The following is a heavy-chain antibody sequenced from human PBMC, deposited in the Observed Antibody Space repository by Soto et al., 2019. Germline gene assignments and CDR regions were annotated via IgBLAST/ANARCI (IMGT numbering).Heavy chain of an antibody. Sequence: QVQLQQWGAGPLRPLETLSLTCGVSGGSFSGYYWAWIRQSPGEGLEWMGEINDRGSINYNPATRSGVSISVDTSKSHYSLNLRSVTAADRAVNYGARESHYILTGPHWVWYFELWGRCTLVTVSS. CDR2: INDRGSI. V-gene: IGHV4-34*01. CDR3: ARESHYILTGPHWVWYFEL. J-gene: IGHJ2*01. D-gene: IGHD3-9*01. CDR1: GGSFSGYY.